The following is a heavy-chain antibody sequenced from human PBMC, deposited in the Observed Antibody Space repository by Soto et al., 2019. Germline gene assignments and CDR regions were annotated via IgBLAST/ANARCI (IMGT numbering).Heavy chain of an antibody. D-gene: IGHD4-17*01. CDR2: IVVGSGNT. J-gene: IGHJ2*01. CDR1: GFPFSRSA. V-gene: IGHV1-58*01. CDR3: AAPDHGAYWYFDL. Sequence: QMQLVQSGPEGKKPGSSVKVSCKASGFPFSRSAVQGVRQPRGQRLEGLGGIVVGSGNTKYAQTFQERVTITRDMSTRTPHMELSSLRAKDTAVYSCAAPDHGAYWYFDLWGRGTVVTVSS.